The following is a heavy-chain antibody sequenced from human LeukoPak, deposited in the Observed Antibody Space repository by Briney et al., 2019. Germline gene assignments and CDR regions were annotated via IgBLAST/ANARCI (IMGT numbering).Heavy chain of an antibody. CDR3: ARQYYDSSGYYPWYFDY. J-gene: IGHJ4*02. CDR1: GGSFSSTTYY. CDR2: VYYSGST. Sequence: SETLSLTCTFSGGSFSSTTYYWGWIRQPPGKGLEWIGSVYYSGSTYYNQSLKSRVTLSVDTSKNQFSLKLTSVTAADTAVYYCARQYYDSSGYYPWYFDYWGQGTLVTVSS. V-gene: IGHV4-39*01. D-gene: IGHD3-22*01.